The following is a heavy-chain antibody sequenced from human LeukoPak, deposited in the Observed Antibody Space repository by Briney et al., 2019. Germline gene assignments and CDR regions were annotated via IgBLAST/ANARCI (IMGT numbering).Heavy chain of an antibody. D-gene: IGHD3-22*01. V-gene: IGHV3-21*01. CDR2: ISSSSSYI. CDR3: SSEYYYDSSGYYYVSSYFDY. Sequence: GGSLRLSCAASGFTFSSYSMNWVRQAPGKGLEWVSSISSSSSYIYYADSVKGRFTISRDNAKDSLYLQMSSLRAEDTAVYYCSSEYYYDSSGYYYVSSYFDYWGQGTLVTVSS. CDR1: GFTFSSYS. J-gene: IGHJ4*02.